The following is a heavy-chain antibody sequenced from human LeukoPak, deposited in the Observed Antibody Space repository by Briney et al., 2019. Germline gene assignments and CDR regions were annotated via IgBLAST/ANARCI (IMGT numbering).Heavy chain of an antibody. CDR2: INWNGGST. D-gene: IGHD3-22*01. CDR1: GFTFDDYG. Sequence: AGGSLRLSCAASGFTFDDYGMSWVRQAPGKGLEWVSGINWNGGSTGYADSVKGRFTISRDNAKNSLYLQMNSLRAEDTALYYCARGGYYDSSGYYSYYYYYMDVWGKGTTVTVSS. J-gene: IGHJ6*03. CDR3: ARGGYYDSSGYYSYYYYYMDV. V-gene: IGHV3-20*04.